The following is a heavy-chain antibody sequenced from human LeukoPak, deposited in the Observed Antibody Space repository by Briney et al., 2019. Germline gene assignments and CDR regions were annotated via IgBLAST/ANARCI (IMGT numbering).Heavy chain of an antibody. D-gene: IGHD4-17*01. Sequence: ASVKVSCKASGYTFTSYYMHWVRQAPGKGLEWMGGFDPEDGETIYAQKFQGRVTMTEDTSTDTAYMELSSLRSEDTAVYYCATDRFRTYGALGGIDYWGQGTLVTVSS. J-gene: IGHJ4*02. CDR2: FDPEDGET. CDR3: ATDRFRTYGALGGIDY. CDR1: GYTFTSYY. V-gene: IGHV1-24*01.